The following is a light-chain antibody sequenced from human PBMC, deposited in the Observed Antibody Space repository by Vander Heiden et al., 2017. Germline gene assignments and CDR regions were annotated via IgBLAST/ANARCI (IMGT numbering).Light chain of an antibody. CDR3: QQYARSIGS. CDR1: QSFGNNY. J-gene: IGKJ2*03. CDR2: DSS. V-gene: IGKV3-20*01. Sequence: IVLTQSPGSLSLSPGERATLSCRASQSFGNNYLAWYQQKPGQAHRLLIFDSSTSATGVPDRFSGSGSGTDFTLTISGLEPEDFGVYYCQQYARSIGSFGQGTKLEIK.